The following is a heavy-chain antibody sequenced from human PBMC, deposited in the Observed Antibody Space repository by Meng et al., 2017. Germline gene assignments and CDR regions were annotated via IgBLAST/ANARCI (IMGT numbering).Heavy chain of an antibody. CDR3: AGGLMVNDY. Sequence: VELVELGGGLHQPWWLLTLSCAASEFPFSISAMSWVRQAPGKGLEWVSGISGNGGSTYYAGSVKGRFTISRDNSKNTLYLQMNSLRAEDTAVYYCAGGLMVNDYWGQGTLVTVSS. D-gene: IGHD3-10*01. CDR2: ISGNGGST. J-gene: IGHJ4*02. CDR1: EFPFSISA. V-gene: IGHV3-23*04.